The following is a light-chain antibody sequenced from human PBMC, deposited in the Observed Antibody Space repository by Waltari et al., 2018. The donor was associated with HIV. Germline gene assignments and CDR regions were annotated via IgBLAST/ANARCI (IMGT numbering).Light chain of an antibody. CDR2: GAS. V-gene: IGKV3-20*01. J-gene: IGKJ4*01. Sequence: EIVLTQSPGTLSLSPGERATLSCRASQSIYNNYLAWYQQKPGQPPRLLISGASNRAPGIADRVSASRSGTDFTRTISGLEPEDFAVYFCQQYGSSPFTFGRGTKVEIK. CDR3: QQYGSSPFT. CDR1: QSIYNNY.